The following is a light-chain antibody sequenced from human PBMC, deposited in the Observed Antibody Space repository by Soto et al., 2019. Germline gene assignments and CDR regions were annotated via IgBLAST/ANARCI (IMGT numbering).Light chain of an antibody. J-gene: IGLJ1*01. V-gene: IGLV2-8*01. CDR2: EVT. CDR3: SSYAGSNNIV. CDR1: SSNIGGYNF. Sequence: QSVLTQPPSASGTPGQRVTISCSGSSSNIGGYNFVSWYQQHPGKAPKLLIYEVTKRPSGVPDRFSGSRSGNTASLTVSGLQAEDEADYYCSSYAGSNNIVFGNGTKVTVL.